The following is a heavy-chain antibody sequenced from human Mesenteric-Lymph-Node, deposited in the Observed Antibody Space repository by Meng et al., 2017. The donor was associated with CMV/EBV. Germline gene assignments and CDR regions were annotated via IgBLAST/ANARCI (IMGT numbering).Heavy chain of an antibody. Sequence: IGSSSYCWGWIRQPPVKGLEWIGSISYNGRTYYNPSLRGRVTMSVDASKNQFSLKLNSVPAGDTAVYYCVRHTIVVNPGAPGDNWFDPWGQGTLVTVSS. CDR3: VRHTIVVNPGAPGDNWFDP. V-gene: IGHV4-39*01. J-gene: IGHJ5*02. CDR2: ISYNGRT. D-gene: IGHD4-23*01. CDR1: IGSSSYC.